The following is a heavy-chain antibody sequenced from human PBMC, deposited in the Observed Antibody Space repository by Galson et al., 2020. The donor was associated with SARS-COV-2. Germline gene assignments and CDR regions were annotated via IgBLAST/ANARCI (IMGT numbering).Heavy chain of an antibody. V-gene: IGHV4-59*08. Sequence: ASETLSLTCIVSGGSLSRYFWSWIRQSPGRGLEWIGHVYDSGSTNYNPSLKSRVSISVDTSKNQISLKLTSLTAADTAVYYCARYSGLWANIAAADYFQFWGQGTLVTVAS. CDR1: GGSLSRYF. D-gene: IGHD6-13*01. CDR2: VYDSGST. J-gene: IGHJ4*02. CDR3: ARYSGLWANIAAADYFQF.